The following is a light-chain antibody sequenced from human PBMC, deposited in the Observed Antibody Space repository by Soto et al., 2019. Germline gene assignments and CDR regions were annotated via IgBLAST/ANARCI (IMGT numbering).Light chain of an antibody. CDR3: SSYIGTSTIYV. J-gene: IGLJ1*01. Sequence: QSALTQPASVSGSPGQSITTSCTGTSSDVGGYDYVSWYQQYPGTAPNLMIFEVSNRPSGVSNRFSGSKSGNTASLTISGLQAEDEADYYCSSYIGTSTIYVLGTGTKVTVL. CDR2: EVS. CDR1: SSDVGGYDY. V-gene: IGLV2-14*01.